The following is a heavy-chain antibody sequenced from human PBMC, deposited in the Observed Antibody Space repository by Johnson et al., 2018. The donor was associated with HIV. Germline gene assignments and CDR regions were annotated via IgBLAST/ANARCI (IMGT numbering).Heavy chain of an antibody. Sequence: QVQLVESGGGVERPGGSLRLSCAASGFTFSSYAMHWVRQAPGKGLELVAVISYDGSNKYSADYVKGRFTISRDSSKNTLYLQMNSLRAEDTAVYYCARDREYGLAWGWTLDIWGQGTMVTVSS. CDR2: ISYDGSNK. J-gene: IGHJ3*02. CDR3: ARDREYGLAWGWTLDI. V-gene: IGHV3-30*14. CDR1: GFTFSSYA. D-gene: IGHD2/OR15-2a*01.